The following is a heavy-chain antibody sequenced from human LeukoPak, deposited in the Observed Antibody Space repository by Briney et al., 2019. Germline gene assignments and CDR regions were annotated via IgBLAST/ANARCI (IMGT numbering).Heavy chain of an antibody. Sequence: GGSLRLSCAASGFSFSSYSMNWVRQAPGKGLEWVSSISSSSTFISYADSVKGRFTISRDNAKNSLYLQMNSLTAEDAAVYYCARDRSVAGTVDYWGQGTLVPVSS. CDR1: GFSFSSYS. CDR3: ARDRSVAGTVDY. D-gene: IGHD6-19*01. V-gene: IGHV3-21*01. CDR2: ISSSSTFI. J-gene: IGHJ4*02.